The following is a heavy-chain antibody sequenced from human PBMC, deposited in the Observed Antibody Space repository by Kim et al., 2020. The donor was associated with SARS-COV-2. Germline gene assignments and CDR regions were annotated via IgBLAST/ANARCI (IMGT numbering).Heavy chain of an antibody. CDR2: ISGSGTNT. J-gene: IGHJ4*02. Sequence: GGSLRLSCAASGFTFGTYAMSWVRQAPGKGLEWVSGISGSGTNTYYTDSVKGRFTISRDNSKNTLYLQMNSLRGEDTALYYCAKDLWFGGKSADSWGQGT. CDR1: GFTFGTYA. D-gene: IGHD3-10*01. CDR3: AKDLWFGGKSADS. V-gene: IGHV3-23*01.